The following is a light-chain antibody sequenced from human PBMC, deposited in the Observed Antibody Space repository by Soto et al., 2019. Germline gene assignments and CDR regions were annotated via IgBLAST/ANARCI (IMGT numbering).Light chain of an antibody. V-gene: IGKV3-11*01. CDR3: QQRSNWPST. CDR1: QSVSSY. Sequence: EIVLTQSPATLSLSPGDRATLSCRASQSVSSYLAWYQQKPGQAPRLLIYDASNRATGIPARFSGSGSGTYFTLTNTSLEPEDFAVYYCQQRSNWPSTFGGGTTVEIK. CDR2: DAS. J-gene: IGKJ4*01.